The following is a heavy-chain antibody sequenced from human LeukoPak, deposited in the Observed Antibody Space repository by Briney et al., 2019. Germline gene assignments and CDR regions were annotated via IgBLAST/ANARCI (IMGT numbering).Heavy chain of an antibody. CDR3: ARDQYYYDSSGSIPDY. J-gene: IGHJ4*02. D-gene: IGHD3-22*01. CDR2: IYHSGST. V-gene: IGHV4-38-2*02. Sequence: PSETLSLTCTVSGYSISSGYYWGWIRQPPGKGLEWIGSIYHSGSTYYNPSLKSRVTISVDTSKNRFSLKLSSVTAADTAVYYCARDQYYYDSSGSIPDYWGQGTLVTVSS. CDR1: GYSISSGYY.